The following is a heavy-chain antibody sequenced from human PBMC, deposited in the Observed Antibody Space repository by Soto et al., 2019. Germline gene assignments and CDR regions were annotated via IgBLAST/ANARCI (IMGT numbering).Heavy chain of an antibody. CDR2: IRSKANNYAT. V-gene: IGHV3-73*02. J-gene: IGHJ2*01. CDR3: TRHAVQYCGGDCYLLPYFDL. Sequence: EVQLVESGGGLVQPGGSLKLSCAASGFTFSGSAVHWVRQASGKGLEWVGRIRSKANNYATVYAASVKGRFTISRDDSKNTAYLQMNSLKTEDTAVYYCTRHAVQYCGGDCYLLPYFDLGGRGTLVTVSS. D-gene: IGHD2-21*02. CDR1: GFTFSGSA.